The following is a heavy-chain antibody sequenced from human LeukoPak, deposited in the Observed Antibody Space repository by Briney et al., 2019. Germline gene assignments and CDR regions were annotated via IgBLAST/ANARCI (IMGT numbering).Heavy chain of an antibody. J-gene: IGHJ4*02. CDR3: ARDGYCSSTSCYNFDY. Sequence: KTSQTLSLTCTVSGGSISSGSYYWSWIRQPAGKGLEWIGRIYTSGSTNYNPSLKSRVTISVDTSKNQFSLKLSSVTAADTAVYYCARDGYCSSTSCYNFDYWGQGTLVTVSS. D-gene: IGHD2-2*01. CDR1: GGSISSGSYY. CDR2: IYTSGST. V-gene: IGHV4-61*02.